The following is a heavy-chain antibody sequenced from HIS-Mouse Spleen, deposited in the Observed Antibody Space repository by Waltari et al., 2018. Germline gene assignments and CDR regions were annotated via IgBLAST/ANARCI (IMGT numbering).Heavy chain of an antibody. D-gene: IGHD3-3*01. J-gene: IGHJ5*02. V-gene: IGHV4-31*03. CDR3: ARSPYYDFWSGYSDNWFDP. CDR1: GGSISSGGSY. Sequence: QVQLQESGPGLVKPSQTLSLTCTVSGGSISSGGSYGSWIRQHPGTALEWIGYIYYSGSTYYNPSLKSRVTISVDTSKNQFSLKLSSVTAADTAVYYCARSPYYDFWSGYSDNWFDPWGQGTLVTVSS. CDR2: IYYSGST.